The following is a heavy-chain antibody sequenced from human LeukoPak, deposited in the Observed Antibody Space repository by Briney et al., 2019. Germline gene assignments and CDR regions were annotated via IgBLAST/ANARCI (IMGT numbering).Heavy chain of an antibody. CDR2: IYYSGST. V-gene: IGHV4-61*01. Sequence: SDPLTLICTLSGRFVSCGRDLWSWIRKAPGKGVVWFWYIYYSGSTCYNRAVTSRVTMSVVTSKNQYSLNLTSVTAADTAVYYCARDRPVAGANWFDPWGQGALVTVSS. CDR3: ARDRPVAGANWFDP. J-gene: IGHJ5*02. CDR1: GRFVSCGRDL. D-gene: IGHD2-15*01.